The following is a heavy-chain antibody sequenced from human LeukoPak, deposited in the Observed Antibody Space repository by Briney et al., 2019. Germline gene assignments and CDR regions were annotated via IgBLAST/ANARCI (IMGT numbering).Heavy chain of an antibody. J-gene: IGHJ4*02. V-gene: IGHV3-23*01. CDR3: ARGGVDHYGSGTYYLMYYFDH. CDR2: ISGSGGAT. Sequence: GGSLRLSCAASGFTFSSYWMSWVRQAPGKGLEWVSGISGSGGATYYADSVKGRFTVSRDDPHNTLYLQMNSVRAEDTAVYFCARGGVDHYGSGTYYLMYYFDHWGQGALVTVSS. CDR1: GFTFSSYW. D-gene: IGHD3-10*01.